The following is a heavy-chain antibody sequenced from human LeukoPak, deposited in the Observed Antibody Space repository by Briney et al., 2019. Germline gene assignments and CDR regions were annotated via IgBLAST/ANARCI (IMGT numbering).Heavy chain of an antibody. V-gene: IGHV1-18*01. CDR3: ARPLLYYYGSGSYQRSFYYYYYGMDV. Sequence: GASVKVSCKTSGYTFTSYGISWVRQAPRQGLEWMGWISAYNGNTNYAQKLQGRVTMTTDTSTSTAYMELRSLRSDDTAVYYCARPLLYYYGSGSYQRSFYYYYYGMDVWGQGTTVTVSS. CDR2: ISAYNGNT. D-gene: IGHD3-10*01. CDR1: GYTFTSYG. J-gene: IGHJ6*02.